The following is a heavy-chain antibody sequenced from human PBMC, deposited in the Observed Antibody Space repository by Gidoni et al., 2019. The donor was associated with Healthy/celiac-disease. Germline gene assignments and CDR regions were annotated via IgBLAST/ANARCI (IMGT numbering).Heavy chain of an antibody. CDR1: GGSVSSGSYY. D-gene: IGHD3-3*01. CDR2: IYYSGST. Sequence: QVQLQESGPGLVKPSETLSLTCTVSGGSVSSGSYYWSWIRQPPGKGLGWIGYIYYSGSTNYNPSLKSRVTISVDTSKNQFSLKLSSVTAADTAVYYCARDFWSGYGYYYMDVWGKGTTVTVSS. J-gene: IGHJ6*03. CDR3: ARDFWSGYGYYYMDV. V-gene: IGHV4-61*01.